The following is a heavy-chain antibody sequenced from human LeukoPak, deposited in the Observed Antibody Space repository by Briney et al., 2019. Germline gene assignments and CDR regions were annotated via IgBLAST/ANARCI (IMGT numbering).Heavy chain of an antibody. D-gene: IGHD1-14*01. CDR3: ARVSPRNPADY. CDR2: ISSSGSTI. CDR1: GFTFTGYS. V-gene: IGHV3-48*04. Sequence: PGGSLRLSCVVSGFTFTGYSMNWVRQAPGKGLEWVSYISSSGSTIYYADSVKGRFTISRDNAKNSLYLQMNSLRAEDTAVYYCARVSPRNPADYWGQGTLVTVSS. J-gene: IGHJ4*02.